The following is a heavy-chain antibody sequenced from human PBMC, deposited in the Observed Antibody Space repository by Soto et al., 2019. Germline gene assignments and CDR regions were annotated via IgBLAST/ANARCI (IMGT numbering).Heavy chain of an antibody. J-gene: IGHJ4*02. V-gene: IGHV1-3*04. CDR2: INTGNGNT. Sequence: ASVKVSCKASGYTFTSYVMHWVRQAPGQRLEWMGWINTGNGNTKYSQKFQGRVTITRDTSATTAYMELSSLRSEDTAVYYCARADLVVVPAAPYYFDYWGQGTLVTVSS. D-gene: IGHD2-2*01. CDR3: ARADLVVVPAAPYYFDY. CDR1: GYTFTSYV.